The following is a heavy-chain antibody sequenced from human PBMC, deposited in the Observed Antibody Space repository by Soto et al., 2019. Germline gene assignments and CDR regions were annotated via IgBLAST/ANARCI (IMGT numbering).Heavy chain of an antibody. CDR1: GFTFSSYA. D-gene: IGHD4-17*01. V-gene: IGHV3-23*01. CDR3: AKGGYYGDYNFDY. J-gene: IGHJ4*02. Sequence: GGSLRLSCAASGFTFSSYAMSWVRQAPGKGLEWVSAISGSGGSTYYADSVEGRFTISRDNSKNTLYLQMNSLRAEDTAVYYCAKGGYYGDYNFDYWGQGTLVTVSS. CDR2: ISGSGGST.